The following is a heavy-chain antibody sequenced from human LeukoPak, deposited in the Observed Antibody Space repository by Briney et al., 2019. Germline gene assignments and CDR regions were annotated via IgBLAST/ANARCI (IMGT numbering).Heavy chain of an antibody. Sequence: GGSLRLSCAASGFTFSSYAMHWVRQAPGKGLEWVAFIRYDGSNQYYADSVKGRFTISRDNSKNTLYLQMNSLRAEDTAVYYCASGNSFDYWGQGTLVTVSS. CDR2: IRYDGSNQ. J-gene: IGHJ4*02. CDR1: GFTFSSYA. D-gene: IGHD1-26*01. CDR3: ASGNSFDY. V-gene: IGHV3-30*02.